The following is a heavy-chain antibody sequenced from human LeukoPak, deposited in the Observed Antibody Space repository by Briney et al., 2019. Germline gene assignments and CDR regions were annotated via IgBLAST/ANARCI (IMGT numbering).Heavy chain of an antibody. D-gene: IGHD3-22*01. V-gene: IGHV1-24*01. Sequence: GASVKVSCKVYGYTLTELSMHWVRQAPGKGLEWMGGFDPEDGETIYAQKFQGRVTMTEDTSTDTAYMGLSSLRSEDTAVYYCATGLPYYYDSSGYPDYWGQGTLVTVSS. CDR2: FDPEDGET. CDR1: GYTLTELS. J-gene: IGHJ4*02. CDR3: ATGLPYYYDSSGYPDY.